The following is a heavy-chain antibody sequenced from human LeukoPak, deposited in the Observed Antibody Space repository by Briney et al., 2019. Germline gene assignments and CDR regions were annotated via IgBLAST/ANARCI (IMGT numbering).Heavy chain of an antibody. CDR2: INPSGGST. CDR3: ARGGSSGWYPSNYYYHGMDV. CDR1: GYTLPSYY. Sequence: ASVNVSCQAPGYTLPSYYMHWVRQARGQVLEWMGIINPSGGSTRYAQKFQGRVTMTRDTSTSTVYMELSSLRSEDTAVYYCARGGSSGWYPSNYYYHGMDVWGQGTTVTVSS. J-gene: IGHJ6*02. V-gene: IGHV1-46*01. D-gene: IGHD6-19*01.